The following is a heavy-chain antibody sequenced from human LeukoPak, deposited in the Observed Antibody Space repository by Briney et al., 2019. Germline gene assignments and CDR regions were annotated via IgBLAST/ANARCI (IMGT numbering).Heavy chain of an antibody. J-gene: IGHJ4*02. Sequence: PSETLSLTCTASGGSISSSSYYWGWIRQPPGKGLEWIGSIYYSGSTYCNPSLKSRVTISVDTSKNQFSLKLSSVTAADTAVYYCARPYSSGWYKGPFDYWGQGTLVTVSS. CDR1: GGSISSSSYY. V-gene: IGHV4-39*01. D-gene: IGHD6-19*01. CDR2: IYYSGST. CDR3: ARPYSSGWYKGPFDY.